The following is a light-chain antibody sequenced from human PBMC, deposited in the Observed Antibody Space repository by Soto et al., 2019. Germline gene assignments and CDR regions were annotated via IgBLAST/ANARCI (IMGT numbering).Light chain of an antibody. CDR2: GNN. J-gene: IGLJ2*01. Sequence: QSVLTQTPSVSGAPGQRVTISCTGSSSDIGAGYDVHWYQQLPGTAPKLLIYGNNHRPSGVPDRFSGSKSGTSASLAITGIQAADEPYSSCQSYDRSLSVVVFGGGTKVTVL. CDR3: QSYDRSLSVVV. V-gene: IGLV1-40*01. CDR1: SSDIGAGYD.